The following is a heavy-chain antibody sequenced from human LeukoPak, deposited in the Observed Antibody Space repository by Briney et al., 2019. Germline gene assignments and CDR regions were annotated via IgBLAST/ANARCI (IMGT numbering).Heavy chain of an antibody. J-gene: IGHJ4*02. Sequence: GESLKISCTGSGSRFSHYWIGGVRQMPGKGLEWLGIIYPDDSDTTYSPSFQGHVTISADKSISTTYLRWDGLKASDTGMYYCGRQVGRSSSGWKFGYWGQGTLVTVSS. V-gene: IGHV5-51*01. CDR2: IYPDDSDT. CDR1: GSRFSHYW. CDR3: GRQVGRSSSGWKFGY. D-gene: IGHD6-19*01.